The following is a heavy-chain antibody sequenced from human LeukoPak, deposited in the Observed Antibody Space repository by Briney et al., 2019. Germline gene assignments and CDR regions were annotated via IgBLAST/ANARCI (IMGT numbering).Heavy chain of an antibody. CDR3: AKRGAIVGALDAFYI. D-gene: IGHD1-26*01. V-gene: IGHV3-23*01. J-gene: IGHJ3*02. CDR1: GFTFSSYA. CDR2: ISGSGGST. Sequence: GGSLRLSCAASGFTFSSYAMSWVRQAPGKGLEWVSAISGSGGSTYYADSVKGRFTISRDNSKNTLYLQMNGLRAEDTAVYYCAKRGAIVGALDAFYIWGQGTMVTVSS.